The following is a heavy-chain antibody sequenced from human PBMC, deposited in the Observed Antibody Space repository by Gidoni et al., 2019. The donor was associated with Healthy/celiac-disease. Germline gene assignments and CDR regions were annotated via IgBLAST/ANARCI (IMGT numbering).Heavy chain of an antibody. D-gene: IGHD6-13*01. CDR3: AKGDSSSWAHYYGMDV. CDR1: GFTFSSYA. V-gene: IGHV3-23*01. Sequence: EVQLLESGGGLVQPGGSLRLSCAASGFTFSSYAIRWVRQAPGKGLEWVSAISGSGGSTYYADPVRGRFTISRDNSKNTLYLQMNSLRAEDTAVYYCAKGDSSSWAHYYGMDVWGQGTTVTVSS. CDR2: ISGSGGST. J-gene: IGHJ6*02.